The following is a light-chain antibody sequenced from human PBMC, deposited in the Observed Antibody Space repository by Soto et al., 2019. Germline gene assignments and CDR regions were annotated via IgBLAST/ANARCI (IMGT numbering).Light chain of an antibody. V-gene: IGKV3-15*01. CDR1: QSVNSN. Sequence: EIAMTQSPATLSVSPGERATLSCRASQSVNSNLAWYQQKPGQAPRLLIYGASNRATGIPARFSGSGSGTEFTVTISSLQSEDFAVYYCQQYNNWPRTFGGGTTVEIK. CDR3: QQYNNWPRT. J-gene: IGKJ4*01. CDR2: GAS.